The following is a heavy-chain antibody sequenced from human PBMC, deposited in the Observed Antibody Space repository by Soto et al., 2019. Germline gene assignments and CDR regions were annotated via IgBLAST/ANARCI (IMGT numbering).Heavy chain of an antibody. D-gene: IGHD2-15*01. CDR3: AKDLHEMDPVGYYGMDV. J-gene: IGHJ6*02. Sequence: GGSLRLSCAASGFTFSSYAMSWVRQAPGKGLEWVSAISGSGGSTYYTDSVKGRFTISRDDSKNTLYLQMNSLRAEDTAVYYCAKDLHEMDPVGYYGMDVWGQGTTVTVSS. CDR2: ISGSGGST. V-gene: IGHV3-23*01. CDR1: GFTFSSYA.